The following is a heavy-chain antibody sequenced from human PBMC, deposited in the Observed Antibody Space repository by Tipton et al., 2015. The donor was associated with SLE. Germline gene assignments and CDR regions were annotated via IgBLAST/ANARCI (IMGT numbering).Heavy chain of an antibody. Sequence: SLRLSCAASGFTFSDYYMSWIRQAPGRGLEWVSYISSSGSTIYYADSVKGRFTISRDNAKNSLYLQMNSLRAEDTAVYYCARVNSGWNEVYFDYWGQGTLVTVSS. CDR2: ISSSGSTI. CDR1: GFTFSDYY. J-gene: IGHJ4*02. D-gene: IGHD6-19*01. CDR3: ARVNSGWNEVYFDY. V-gene: IGHV3-11*04.